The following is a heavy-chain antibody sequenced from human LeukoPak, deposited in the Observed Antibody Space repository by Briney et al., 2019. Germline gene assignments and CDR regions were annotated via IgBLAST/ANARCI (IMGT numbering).Heavy chain of an antibody. CDR2: IYHSGST. Sequence: SETLSLTWTVSGYSISSGYYWGWIRQPPGKGLEWIGSIYHSGSTYYNPSLKSRVTISVDTSKNQFSLKLSSVTAADTAVYYCARGRWRRHSYYYYMDVWGKGTTVTVSS. CDR3: ARGRWRRHSYYYYMDV. V-gene: IGHV4-38-2*02. CDR1: GYSISSGYY. J-gene: IGHJ6*03. D-gene: IGHD3-3*01.